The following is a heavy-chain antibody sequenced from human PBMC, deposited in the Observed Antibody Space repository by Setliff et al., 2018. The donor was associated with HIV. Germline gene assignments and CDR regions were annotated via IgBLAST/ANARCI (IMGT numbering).Heavy chain of an antibody. CDR2: IYYSGTT. D-gene: IGHD3-22*01. CDR1: GVSISSGDYY. Sequence: SETLSLTCTVSGVSISSGDYYWSWIRQPPGKGLEWIGYIYYSGTTYYNPSLKSRITMSIDTSKNQFSLKLSSVTAADTAVYYCARQGAGYYYDSSEYYTGNGFDMWGQGTMVTVSS. J-gene: IGHJ3*02. CDR3: ARQGAGYYYDSSEYYTGNGFDM. V-gene: IGHV4-30-4*08.